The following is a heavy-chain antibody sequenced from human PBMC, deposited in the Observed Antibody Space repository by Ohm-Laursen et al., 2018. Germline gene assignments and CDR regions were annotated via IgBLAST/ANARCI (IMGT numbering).Heavy chain of an antibody. CDR2: ISSSGSTI. CDR3: ARGSSYYYSFDS. J-gene: IGHJ4*02. D-gene: IGHD3-22*01. CDR1: GFTLSDYY. Sequence: SLRLSCTASGFTLSDYYISWIRKAPGKGLEWLSYISSSGSTIYDADSVRGRFTISRDNAKNSLFLQLQSLRAEDTAIYYCARGSSYYYSFDSWGQGTLVTVSS. V-gene: IGHV3-11*01.